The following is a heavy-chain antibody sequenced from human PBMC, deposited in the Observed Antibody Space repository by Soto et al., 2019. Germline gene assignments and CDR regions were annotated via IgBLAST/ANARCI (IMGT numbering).Heavy chain of an antibody. D-gene: IGHD3-22*01. CDR1: GGSISSGGYY. Sequence: SETLSLTCTVSGGSISSGGYYWSWIRQHLGKGLEWIGYIYYSGSTYYNPSLKSRVTISVDTSKNQFSLKLSSVTAADTAVYYCARGYDSSGYYDYWGQGTLVTVSS. CDR2: IYYSGST. V-gene: IGHV4-31*03. CDR3: ARGYDSSGYYDY. J-gene: IGHJ4*02.